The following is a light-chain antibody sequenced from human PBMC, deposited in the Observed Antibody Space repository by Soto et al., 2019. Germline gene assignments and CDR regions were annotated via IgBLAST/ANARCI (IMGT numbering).Light chain of an antibody. CDR1: QSISSR. Sequence: DIQMTQSPSTLSASVGDRVTITCRASQSISSRLAWYQQKPGKVPKLLIYKASSLESGVPSRFSGSGSGTEFTLTISSLQPDDVATYYCQQYDSNSWTFGQGTKVEI. CDR2: KAS. V-gene: IGKV1-5*03. CDR3: QQYDSNSWT. J-gene: IGKJ1*01.